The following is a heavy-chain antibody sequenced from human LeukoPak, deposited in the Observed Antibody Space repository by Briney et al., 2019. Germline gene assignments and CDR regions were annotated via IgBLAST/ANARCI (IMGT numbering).Heavy chain of an antibody. CDR3: AKDSIILVGGTFDH. CDR1: GYTFTSYG. Sequence: ASVKVSCKASGYTFTSYGISWVRQAPGQGLEWMGWISAYNGNTNYAQKLQGRVTMTTDTSTSTAYMELRSLRSDDTAIYYCAKDSIILVGGTFDHWGQGTLVTVSS. CDR2: ISAYNGNT. D-gene: IGHD1-26*01. V-gene: IGHV1-18*01. J-gene: IGHJ5*02.